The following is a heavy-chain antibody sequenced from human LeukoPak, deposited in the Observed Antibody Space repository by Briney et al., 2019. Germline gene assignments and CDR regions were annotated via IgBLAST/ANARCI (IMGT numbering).Heavy chain of an antibody. V-gene: IGHV3-7*01. J-gene: IGHJ4*02. Sequence: GGSLRLSCAASGFTVSSNYMSWVRQAPGKGPEWVANIKQDGSEKYYVDSVKGRFTISRDNAKNSLYLQMNSLRAEDTAVYYCARSYGSGSYRDYWGQGTLVTVSS. CDR1: GFTVSSNY. D-gene: IGHD3-10*01. CDR2: IKQDGSEK. CDR3: ARSYGSGSYRDY.